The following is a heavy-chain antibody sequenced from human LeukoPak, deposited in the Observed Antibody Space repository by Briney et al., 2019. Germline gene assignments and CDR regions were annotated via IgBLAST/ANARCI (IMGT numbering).Heavy chain of an antibody. CDR3: TTVGYSWDGFDY. V-gene: IGHV3-15*01. CDR1: GFTFNTYA. D-gene: IGHD5-18*01. Sequence: GGSLRLSCEASGFTFNTYAMHWVRQPPGKGLEWVGRIKSKTDGGTTDYAAPVKGRFTISRDDSKNTLYLQMNSLKTEDTAVYYCTTVGYSWDGFDYWGQGTLVTVSS. J-gene: IGHJ4*02. CDR2: IKSKTDGGTT.